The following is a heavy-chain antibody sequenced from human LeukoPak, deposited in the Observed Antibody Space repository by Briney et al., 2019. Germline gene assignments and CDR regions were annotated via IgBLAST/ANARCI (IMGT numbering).Heavy chain of an antibody. J-gene: IGHJ3*02. D-gene: IGHD6-13*01. CDR1: GFTVSSNY. CDR3: ARPTSSWYPWAFDI. CDR2: ISSGGST. V-gene: IGHV3-53*01. Sequence: GGSLRLSCAASGFTVSSNYMSWVRQAPGKGLEWVSVISSGGSTYYADSVKGRFTISRDNSKNTLYLQMNSLGAEDTAVYYCARPTSSWYPWAFDIWGQGTMVTVPS.